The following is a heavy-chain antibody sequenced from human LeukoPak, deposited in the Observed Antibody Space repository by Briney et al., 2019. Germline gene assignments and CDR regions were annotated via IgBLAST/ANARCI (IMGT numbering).Heavy chain of an antibody. Sequence: PSETLSLTCAVYGRSFSGYYWSWIRQPPGKGLEWIGEINHSGSTNYNPSLKRRVTISVDTSRNQFSLKLRSVTAADTAVYYCARAIVVVPAATSDYFDYWGQGTLVTVSS. J-gene: IGHJ4*02. CDR3: ARAIVVVPAATSDYFDY. D-gene: IGHD2-2*01. CDR1: GRSFSGYY. V-gene: IGHV4-34*01. CDR2: INHSGST.